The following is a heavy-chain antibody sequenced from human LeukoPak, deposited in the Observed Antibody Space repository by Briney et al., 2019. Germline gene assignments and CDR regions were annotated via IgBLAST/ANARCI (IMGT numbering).Heavy chain of an antibody. CDR3: AKEITGTTKDFDY. CDR1: GFTFSSYG. Sequence: GGSLRLSCAASGFTFSSYGMHWVRQAPGKGPEWVAFIRYDGSNKYYADSVKGRFTISRDNSKNTLYLQMNSLRAEDTAVYYCAKEITGTTKDFDYWGQGTLVTVSS. V-gene: IGHV3-30*02. J-gene: IGHJ4*02. D-gene: IGHD1-7*01. CDR2: IRYDGSNK.